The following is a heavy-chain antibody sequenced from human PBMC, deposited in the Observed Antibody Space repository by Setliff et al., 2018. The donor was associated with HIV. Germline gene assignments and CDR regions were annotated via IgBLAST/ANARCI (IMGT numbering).Heavy chain of an antibody. CDR1: GGSISNGGAY. Sequence: SETLSLTCTVSGGSISNGGAYWSWIRQHPGKGLEFIGYNHFSGNTFYKPSLESRISISLDTSKHQFSLNLRSVTAADTALYFCARGSETGRYYYFDSWGQGTLVTVSS. CDR2: NHFSGNT. V-gene: IGHV4-31*03. CDR3: ARGSETGRYYYFDS. J-gene: IGHJ4*02. D-gene: IGHD1-26*01.